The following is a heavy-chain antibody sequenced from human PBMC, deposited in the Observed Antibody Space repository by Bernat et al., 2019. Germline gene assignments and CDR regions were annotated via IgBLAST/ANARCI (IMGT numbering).Heavy chain of an antibody. D-gene: IGHD1-1*01. CDR1: GFTFSSYG. Sequence: QVQLVESGGGVVQPGRSLRLSCAASGFTFSSYGMHWVRQAPGKGLEWVAVIWYDGSNKYYADSVKGRFTISRDNSKNTLYLQMNSLRAEDTAVYYCAKDHGGKTGAFDYWGQGTLVTVSS. CDR3: AKDHGGKTGAFDY. CDR2: IWYDGSNK. J-gene: IGHJ4*02. V-gene: IGHV3-33*06.